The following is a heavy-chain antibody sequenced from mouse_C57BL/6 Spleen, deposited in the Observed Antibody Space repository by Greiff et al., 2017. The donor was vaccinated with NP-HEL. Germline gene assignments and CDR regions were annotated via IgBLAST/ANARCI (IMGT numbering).Heavy chain of an antibody. CDR1: GYTFTSYW. CDR3: ARMVTTKGDAY. J-gene: IGHJ2*01. D-gene: IGHD2-2*01. V-gene: IGHV1-69*01. CDR2: IDPSDSYT. Sequence: QVQLKQPGAELVMPGASVKLSCKASGYTFTSYWMHWVKQRPGQGLEWIGEIDPSDSYTNYNQKFKGKSTLTVDKSSSTAYMQLSSLTSEDSAVYYCARMVTTKGDAYWGQGTTLTVSS.